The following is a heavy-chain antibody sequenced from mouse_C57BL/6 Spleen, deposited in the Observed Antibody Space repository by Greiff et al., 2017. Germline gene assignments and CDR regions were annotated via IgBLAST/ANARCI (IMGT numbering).Heavy chain of an antibody. CDR2: IDPSDSET. CDR1: GYTFTSYW. V-gene: IGHV1-52*01. D-gene: IGHD1-1*01. CDR3: ARNADGSSPYYMDD. Sequence: QVQLQQPGAELVRPGSSVKLSCKASGYTFTSYWMHWVKQRPIQGLEWIGNIDPSDSETHYTQKFKDKATLTVDKSSSTAYMQLSSLTSEDSAVXYCARNADGSSPYYMDDWGQGTTLTVSS. J-gene: IGHJ2*01.